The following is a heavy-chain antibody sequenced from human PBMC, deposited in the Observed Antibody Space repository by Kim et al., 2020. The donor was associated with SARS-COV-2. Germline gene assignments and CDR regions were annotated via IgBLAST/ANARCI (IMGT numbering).Heavy chain of an antibody. J-gene: IGHJ4*02. CDR1: GFSFDDHA. D-gene: IGHD2-2*01. CDR2: ISWNSVTI. CDR3: VKDMGPAGACFDY. V-gene: IGHV3-9*01. Sequence: GGSLRLSCAASGFSFDDHAMHWVRQVPGEGLEWVSGISWNSVTIYYRESVKGRFTISRDNAKNSLYLQMNSLRAEDTALYYCVKDMGPAGACFDYWGRGTLVTVSS.